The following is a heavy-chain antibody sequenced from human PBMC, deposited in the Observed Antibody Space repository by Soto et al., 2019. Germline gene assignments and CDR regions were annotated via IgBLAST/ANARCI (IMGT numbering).Heavy chain of an antibody. V-gene: IGHV4-34*01. CDR3: ARIGPFDY. CDR1: GGSFSGYY. CDR2: INHSGST. J-gene: IGHJ4*02. Sequence: SSETLSLTCAVYGGSFSGYYWSWIRQPPGKGLEWIGEINHSGSTNYNPSLKSRVTISVDTSKNQFSLKLSSVTAADTAVYYCARIGPFDYWGQGTLVTVSS.